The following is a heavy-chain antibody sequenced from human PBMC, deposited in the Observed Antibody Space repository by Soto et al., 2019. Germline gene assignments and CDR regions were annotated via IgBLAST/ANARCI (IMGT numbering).Heavy chain of an antibody. CDR2: ITGRGGTT. CDR1: GFTFEMFA. D-gene: IGHD3-10*01. J-gene: IGHJ4*02. V-gene: IGHV3-23*01. CDR3: AKDNVYVVSMGRGYFDS. Sequence: EVQLLESGGDLVQPGGSVRLSCAASGFTFEMFAMSWVRQAPGKGLEWVTGITGRGGTTFYADSVKGRFTISRDSSTNTLYLDMPSVRAEDTAVYYCAKDNVYVVSMGRGYFDSWGQGTLVIVSS.